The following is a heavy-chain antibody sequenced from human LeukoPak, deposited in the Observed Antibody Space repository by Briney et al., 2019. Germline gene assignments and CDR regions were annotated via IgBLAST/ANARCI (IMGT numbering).Heavy chain of an antibody. CDR2: VIPILGIA. D-gene: IGHD3-22*01. CDR1: GGTFSSYA. J-gene: IGHJ4*02. CDR3: AREYYYDSSGPSGFDY. Sequence: GASVKVSCKASGGTFSSYAISWVRQAPGQGLEWMGRVIPILGIANYAQKFQGRVTITADKSTSTAYMELSSLRSEDTAVYYCAREYYYDSSGPSGFDYWGQGTLVTVSS. V-gene: IGHV1-69*04.